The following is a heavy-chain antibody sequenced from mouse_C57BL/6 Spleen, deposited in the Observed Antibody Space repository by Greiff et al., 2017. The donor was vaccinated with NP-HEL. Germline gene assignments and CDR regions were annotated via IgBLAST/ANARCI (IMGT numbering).Heavy chain of an antibody. V-gene: IGHV1-42*01. CDR1: GYSFTGYY. D-gene: IGHD1-1*01. J-gene: IGHJ4*01. CDR3: ARRITTVERRAYAMDY. CDR2: INPSTGGT. Sequence: EVQLQQSGPELVKPGASVKISCKASGYSFTGYYMNWVKQSPEKSLEWIGEINPSTGGTTYNQKFKAKATLTVDKSSSTAYMQLKSLTSEDSAVYYCARRITTVERRAYAMDYWGQGTSVTVSS.